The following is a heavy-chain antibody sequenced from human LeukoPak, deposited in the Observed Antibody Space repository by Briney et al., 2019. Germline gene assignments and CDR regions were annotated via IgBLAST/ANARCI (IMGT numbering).Heavy chain of an antibody. CDR1: GGPISSYY. V-gene: IGHV4-59*13. D-gene: IGHD6-19*01. CDR2: IYCSGST. Sequence: SETLSLTCTVPGGPISSYYWSWIRQPPGKGLEWVGYIYCSGSTNYNPSLKSRLTISVDTSKNQYSLKLSSLTAADTAVYYYASPKPQQWLTGWFDPWGQGTLVTVSS. J-gene: IGHJ5*02. CDR3: ASPKPQQWLTGWFDP.